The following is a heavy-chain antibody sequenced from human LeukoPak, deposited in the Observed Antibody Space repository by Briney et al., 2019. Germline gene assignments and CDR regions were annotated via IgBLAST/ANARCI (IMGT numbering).Heavy chain of an antibody. D-gene: IGHD1-26*01. CDR1: GGSISDSL. Sequence: SETLSLTCTVSGGSISDSLWSWIRQPAGRGLEWIGRIHISGSTNYNPSLTSRVTMSVDTSKNQASLKLSSVTAADTAVYYCAKGVGGSYYRYWGQGALVIVSS. CDR2: IHISGST. V-gene: IGHV4-4*07. J-gene: IGHJ4*02. CDR3: AKGVGGSYYRY.